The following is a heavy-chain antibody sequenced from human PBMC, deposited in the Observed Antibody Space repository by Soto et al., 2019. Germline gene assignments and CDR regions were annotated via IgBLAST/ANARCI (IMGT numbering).Heavy chain of an antibody. CDR2: IRYYGSSK. D-gene: IGHD3-22*01. J-gene: IGHJ4*02. Sequence: QVQLVESGGGVVKPGRSLRLSFAASGFSFSSFGMQCVRQAPGNGLEWVKPIRYYGSSKYYADSVKVRCTISRDNSKKTLFLQMNSRRAEDTAVYYCAILMYYYDSSGYFFDYWGQGTLVTVSS. V-gene: IGHV3-33*01. CDR3: AILMYYYDSSGYFFDY. CDR1: GFSFSSFG.